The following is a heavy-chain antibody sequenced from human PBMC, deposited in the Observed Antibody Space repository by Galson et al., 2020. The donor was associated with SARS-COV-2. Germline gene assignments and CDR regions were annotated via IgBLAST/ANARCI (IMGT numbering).Heavy chain of an antibody. V-gene: IGHV4-39*01. CDR1: GGSISSSSYY. CDR3: ASPPYYGSVY. J-gene: IGHJ4*02. D-gene: IGHD3-10*01. Sequence: SETLSLTCTVSGGSISSSSYYWGWIRQPPGKGLEWIGSIYYGGSTYYNPSLKSRVTISVDTSKNQFSLKLNSLTAADTAVYYCASPPYYGSVYWGQGTLVTVSS. CDR2: IYYGGST.